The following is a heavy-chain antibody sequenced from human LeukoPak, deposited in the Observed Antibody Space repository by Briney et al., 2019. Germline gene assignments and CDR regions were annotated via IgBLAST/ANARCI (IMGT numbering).Heavy chain of an antibody. Sequence: PGGSLRLSCAASGFTFSSYAMSRVRQAPGKGLEWVSAISGSGDNTYYADSVKGRFTISRDNSKSTLYLQMNSLRAEDTAVYYCAKDSPSLLEHYFDYWGQGTLVTVSS. CDR1: GFTFSSYA. CDR3: AKDSPSLLEHYFDY. D-gene: IGHD1-1*01. CDR2: ISGSGDNT. J-gene: IGHJ4*02. V-gene: IGHV3-23*01.